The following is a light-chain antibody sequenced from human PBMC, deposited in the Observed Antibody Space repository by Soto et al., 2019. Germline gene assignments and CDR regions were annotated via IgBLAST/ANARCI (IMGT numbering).Light chain of an antibody. V-gene: IGKV3-20*01. J-gene: IGKJ2*01. CDR3: QQYGSSPYT. CDR2: GAS. CDR1: QSVSSSY. Sequence: EIVLTQSPGTLSLSPGERATLSCRASQSVSSSYLAWYQQKSGQAPRLLIYGASSRATGIPDRFSGSGSGTAFTLTISRLEPEDFAVYYCQQYGSSPYTFGQGTPLEIK.